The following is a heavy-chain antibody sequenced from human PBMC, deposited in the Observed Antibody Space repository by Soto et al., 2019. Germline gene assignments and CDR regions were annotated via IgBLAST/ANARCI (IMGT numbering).Heavy chain of an antibody. CDR1: GYTSSSYG. CDR3: ATKDDHKDDQPYYYGMDI. V-gene: IGHV1-18*01. CDR2: ISVFNGDT. Sequence: ASVKVSCKAIGYTSSSYGINWVRQSPGQGLEWMGWISVFNGDTKYAQKFQGRVAITKDPGTSTAHMELRSLRSDDAAVYFCATKDDHKDDQPYYYGMDIWGQGPTLPV. J-gene: IGHJ6*02. D-gene: IGHD3-16*01.